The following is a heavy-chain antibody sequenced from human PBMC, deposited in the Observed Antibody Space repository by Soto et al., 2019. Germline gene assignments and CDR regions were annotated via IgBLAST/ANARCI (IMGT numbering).Heavy chain of an antibody. Sequence: WGSRRLSCAASGFTFSSHAMSWVRQAPGKGLEWVSALSDSGGATYYADSVKGRFTISRDNSKNTLYLQMNSLGAEDTAVYHCAKVLQGNWNRHYWGQGDLLTVSS. CDR2: LSDSGGAT. CDR1: GFTFSSHA. D-gene: IGHD1-20*01. CDR3: AKVLQGNWNRHY. J-gene: IGHJ4*02. V-gene: IGHV3-23*01.